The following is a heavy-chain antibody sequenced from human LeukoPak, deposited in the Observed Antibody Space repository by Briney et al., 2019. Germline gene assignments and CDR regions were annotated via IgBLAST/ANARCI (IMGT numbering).Heavy chain of an antibody. D-gene: IGHD6-6*01. CDR3: ARVSSIATNWFDP. V-gene: IGHV4-38-2*02. J-gene: IGHJ5*02. Sequence: PSETLSLTCSVSDYSISSGFFWGWIRPPPGKGLEWIGSIYYSGSTYYNPSLKSRVTISVGTSKSQFSLKLSSVTAADTAVYYCARVSSIATNWFDPWGQGTLVTVSS. CDR1: DYSISSGFF. CDR2: IYYSGST.